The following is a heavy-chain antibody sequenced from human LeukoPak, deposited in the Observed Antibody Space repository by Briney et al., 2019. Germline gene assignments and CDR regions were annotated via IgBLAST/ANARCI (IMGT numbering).Heavy chain of an antibody. J-gene: IGHJ4*02. Sequence: GASVKVSCKASGGTFSSYAISWVRQAPGQGLEWMGRIIPIFGIANYAQKFQGRVTITADKSTSTAYMELSSLRSEDTAVYYCASGALMDQVGETHNHFDYWGQGTLVTVSS. CDR3: ASGALMDQVGETHNHFDY. D-gene: IGHD3-16*01. V-gene: IGHV1-69*04. CDR2: IIPIFGIA. CDR1: GGTFSSYA.